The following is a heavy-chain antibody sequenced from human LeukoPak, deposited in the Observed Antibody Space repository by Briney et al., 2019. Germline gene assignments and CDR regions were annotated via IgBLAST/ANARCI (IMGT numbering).Heavy chain of an antibody. CDR3: TRTASGWVLPFDI. J-gene: IGHJ3*02. V-gene: IGHV1-2*02. Sequence: ASVKVSCKASGYTFTGYYMHWVRQAPGQGLEWMGWINPNSGGTNYAQKFQGRVTMTRETSINAGHMELSRLTSDDVAVYYCTRTASGWVLPFDIWGQGTMVTVSS. CDR2: INPNSGGT. D-gene: IGHD6-19*01. CDR1: GYTFTGYY.